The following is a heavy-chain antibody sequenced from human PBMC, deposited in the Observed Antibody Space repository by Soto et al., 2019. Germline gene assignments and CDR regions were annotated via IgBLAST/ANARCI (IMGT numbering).Heavy chain of an antibody. CDR2: ISTDGSTI. D-gene: IGHD6-13*01. V-gene: IGHV3-48*01. Sequence: GSLRLSWAASGFTFSYYSMSWVRQAPGKGLEWISYISTDGSTIYYADSVRGRFTISRDNAKNSLYLQMNSLRAVDTAVYSCARLVCDSTSRPRHYFDNCGQGTPGTGST. J-gene: IGHJ4*02. CDR3: ARLVCDSTSRPRHYFDN. CDR1: GFTFSYYS.